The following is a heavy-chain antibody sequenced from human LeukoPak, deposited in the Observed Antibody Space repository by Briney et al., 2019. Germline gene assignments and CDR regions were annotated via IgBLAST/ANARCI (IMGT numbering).Heavy chain of an antibody. V-gene: IGHV4-59*01. J-gene: IGHJ4*02. CDR3: AREDIVVVPAAMSY. D-gene: IGHD2-2*01. CDR1: GGSISSYY. Sequence: PSETLSLTCTVSGGSISSYYWSWIRQPPGKGLEWIGYIYYSGSTNYNPSLKSRVTISVDTSKNQFSLKLSSVTAADTAVYYCAREDIVVVPAAMSYWGQGTLVTVSS. CDR2: IYYSGST.